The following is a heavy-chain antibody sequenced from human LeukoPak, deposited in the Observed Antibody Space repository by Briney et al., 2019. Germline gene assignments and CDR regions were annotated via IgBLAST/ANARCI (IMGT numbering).Heavy chain of an antibody. CDR1: GASISSSSFR. V-gene: IGHV4-39*07. CDR2: THYSGST. D-gene: IGHD6-13*01. Sequence: SETLSLTCAVSGASISSSSFRWGWVRQPPGKGLEWIGSTHYSGSTYYNPSLKSRVTISVDTSKNQFSLKLTSVTAADTAVFYCARDSVGYSSSWRTYYYYMDVWGKGTTVTVSS. J-gene: IGHJ6*03. CDR3: ARDSVGYSSSWRTYYYYMDV.